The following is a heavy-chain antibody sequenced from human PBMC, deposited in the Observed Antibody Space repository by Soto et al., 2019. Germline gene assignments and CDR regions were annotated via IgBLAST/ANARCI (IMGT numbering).Heavy chain of an antibody. Sequence: PSETLSLTCTVSGGSISSSRYHWGWIRQPPGKGLEWIGSIYYSGSTYYNPSLKSRVTISVDTSKNQFSLKLSSVTAADTAVYYCAVPLQYCSSTSCYFDPWGQGTLVTVS. CDR1: GGSISSSRYH. V-gene: IGHV4-39*01. CDR2: IYYSGST. D-gene: IGHD2-2*01. CDR3: AVPLQYCSSTSCYFDP. J-gene: IGHJ5*02.